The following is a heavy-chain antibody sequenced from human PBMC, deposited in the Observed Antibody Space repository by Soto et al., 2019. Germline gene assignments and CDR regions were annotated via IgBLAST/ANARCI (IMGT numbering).Heavy chain of an antibody. J-gene: IGHJ4*02. CDR3: ANYDSSGYYYGY. CDR1: GFTFSSYS. V-gene: IGHV3-21*01. D-gene: IGHD3-22*01. CDR2: ISSSSSYI. Sequence: GGSLRLSCAASGFTFSSYSMNWVRQAPGKGLEWVSSISSSSSYIYYADSVKGRFTISRDNAKNSLYLQMNSLRAEDTAVYYCANYDSSGYYYGYWGQGTLVTAPQ.